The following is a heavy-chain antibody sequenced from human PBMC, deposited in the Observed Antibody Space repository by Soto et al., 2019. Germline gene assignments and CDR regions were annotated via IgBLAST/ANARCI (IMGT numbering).Heavy chain of an antibody. V-gene: IGHV3-64D*08. CDR1: GFTFSSYA. Sequence: GGSLRLSCSASGFTFSSYAMHWVRQAPGKGLEYVSAISSNGGSTYYADSVKGRFTISRDNSKNTLYLQMSSLRAEDTAVYYCVKEYSYGYLYFDYWGQGTLVTVSS. CDR2: ISSNGGST. CDR3: VKEYSYGYLYFDY. J-gene: IGHJ4*02. D-gene: IGHD5-18*01.